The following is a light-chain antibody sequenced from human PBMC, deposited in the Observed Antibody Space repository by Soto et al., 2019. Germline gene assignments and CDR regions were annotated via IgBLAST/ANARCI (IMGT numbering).Light chain of an antibody. CDR2: GAS. CDR1: HSVSSN. CDR3: QQYNDWPPMYT. Sequence: EIVTTQSPATLSVSPGERATLSCRASHSVSSNLAWYQQKPGQAPRLLIYGASTRATGIPARFSGSGSGTEFTLTISSLQSEDFAVYYCQQYNDWPPMYTFGQGTKLEIK. J-gene: IGKJ2*01. V-gene: IGKV3-15*01.